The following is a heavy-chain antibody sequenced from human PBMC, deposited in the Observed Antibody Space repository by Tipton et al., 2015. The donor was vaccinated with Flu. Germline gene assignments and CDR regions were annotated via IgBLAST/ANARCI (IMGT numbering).Heavy chain of an antibody. CDR1: GFTFSTYW. CDR3: AKVGYINSWLDY. V-gene: IGHV3-23*01. J-gene: IGHJ4*02. CDR2: VSGGST. Sequence: SLRLSCAASGFTFSTYWMTWVRQAPGKGLEWVSGVSGGSTYYAESVKGRFTISRDNSKNTLYLEVNSLKAEDTAVYYCAKVGYINSWLDYWGQGTLVTVSS. D-gene: IGHD3-16*02.